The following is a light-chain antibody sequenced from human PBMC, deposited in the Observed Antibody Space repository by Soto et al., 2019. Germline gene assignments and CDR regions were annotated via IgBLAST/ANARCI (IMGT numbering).Light chain of an antibody. J-gene: IGKJ1*01. Sequence: EIVLTQSPATLSLSLGERATLSCRASQSVGTFFAWYQQKPGQAPRLLIYDASNRATGIPPRFSGSGSGTDFTLTISSLEPEDFAVYYCQQCNNWPQWTFGQGTKVDIK. CDR3: QQCNNWPQWT. CDR1: QSVGTF. CDR2: DAS. V-gene: IGKV3-11*01.